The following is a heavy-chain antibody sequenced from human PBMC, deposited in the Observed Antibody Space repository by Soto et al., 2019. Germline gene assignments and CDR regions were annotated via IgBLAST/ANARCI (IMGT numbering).Heavy chain of an antibody. J-gene: IGHJ4*02. Sequence: SVKVSCKASGGTFSRYAISGVVQAALQGREWMGGIIPIFGTANYAQKFQGRVTITADESTSTAYMELSSLRSEDTAVYYCARPVKAARTGGHFDYWGQGTLVTVSS. D-gene: IGHD6-6*01. V-gene: IGHV1-69*13. CDR3: ARPVKAARTGGHFDY. CDR1: GGTFSRYA. CDR2: IIPIFGTA.